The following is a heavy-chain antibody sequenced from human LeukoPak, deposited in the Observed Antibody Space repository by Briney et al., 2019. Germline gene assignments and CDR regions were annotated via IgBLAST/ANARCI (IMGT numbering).Heavy chain of an antibody. CDR2: TYFRSKWYN. J-gene: IGHJ6*02. Sequence: SQTLPLTCAISGDSVSSNSATWTWIRQSPSRGLEWLGGTYFRSKWYNDSAESVKNRISINPDTSKNQFSLQLSSVTPEDTAVYYCARGLLVGHPYYCAMDVWGQGTTVSVSS. D-gene: IGHD2-8*02. CDR1: GDSVSSNSAT. V-gene: IGHV6-1*01. CDR3: ARGLLVGHPYYCAMDV.